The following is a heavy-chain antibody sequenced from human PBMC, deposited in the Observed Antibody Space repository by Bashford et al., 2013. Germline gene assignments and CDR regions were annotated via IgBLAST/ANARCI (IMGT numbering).Heavy chain of an antibody. Sequence: VRQAPGKGLEWVSYISSSSSTIYYADSVKGRFTISRDNAKNSLYLQMNSLRDEDTAVYYCASAFEAFDIWGQGTMVTVSS. V-gene: IGHV3-48*02. CDR3: ASAFEAFDI. D-gene: IGHD2/OR15-2a*01. CDR2: ISSSSSTI. J-gene: IGHJ3*02.